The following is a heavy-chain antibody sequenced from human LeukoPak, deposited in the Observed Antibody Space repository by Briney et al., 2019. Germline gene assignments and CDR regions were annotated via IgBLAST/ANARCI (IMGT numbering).Heavy chain of an antibody. CDR1: GYTFTSYG. CDR2: ISTYNGYA. V-gene: IGHV1-18*01. Sequence: TSVKVSCKASGYTFTSYGISWVRQAPGQGLEWMGWISTYNGYANYAQKLQGRVTMTTETSTSTAYMELRSLRSDDTAVYYCARNSSDWYGYMDVWGKGTTVTVSS. CDR3: ARNSSDWYGYMDV. D-gene: IGHD6-19*01. J-gene: IGHJ6*04.